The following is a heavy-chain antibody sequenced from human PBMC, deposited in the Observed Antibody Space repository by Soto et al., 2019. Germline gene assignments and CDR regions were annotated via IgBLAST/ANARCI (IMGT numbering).Heavy chain of an antibody. V-gene: IGHV4-59*08. J-gene: IGHJ4*02. CDR3: AAYRRGEGGRGY. Sequence: QVQLQESGPGVVKPSETLSLTCTVSGASVSSHHWTWIRQPPGKGLEWIGDYSDSASYSPSLKSRVTLSADTSKHQFPLTRSSVTAADTAVYYGAAYRRGEGGRGYWGQGTLVTVSS. D-gene: IGHD6-19*01. CDR2: DYSDSA. CDR1: GASVSSHH.